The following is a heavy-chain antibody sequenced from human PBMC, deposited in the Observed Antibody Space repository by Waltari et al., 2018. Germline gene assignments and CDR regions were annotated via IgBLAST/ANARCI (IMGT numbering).Heavy chain of an antibody. V-gene: IGHV4-59*08. CDR1: GGSISNYY. Sequence: QVQLQESGPGLVKPSETLSLTCTVSGGSISNYYWSWIRQSPGKGLEWIGSIYYSGSTYYNPSLKSRVTISVDTSKNQFSLKLSSVTAADTAVYYCASGYYPWDYWGQGTLVTVSS. D-gene: IGHD3-10*01. CDR2: IYYSGST. J-gene: IGHJ4*02. CDR3: ASGYYPWDY.